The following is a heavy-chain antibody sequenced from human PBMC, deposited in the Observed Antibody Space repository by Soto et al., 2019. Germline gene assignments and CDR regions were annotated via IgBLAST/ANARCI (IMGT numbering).Heavy chain of an antibody. D-gene: IGHD6-6*01. Sequence: GASVKVSCKPSGYTLNTYYLHWVRQAPGQGLEWMGIIHPSGGGSTYAQKLQGRVTMTTDTSTSTAYMELRSLRSDDTAVYYCARVQDFSWLVPGEDYWGQGTLVTVSS. CDR2: IHPSGGGS. CDR3: ARVQDFSWLVPGEDY. CDR1: GYTLNTYY. J-gene: IGHJ4*02. V-gene: IGHV1-46*02.